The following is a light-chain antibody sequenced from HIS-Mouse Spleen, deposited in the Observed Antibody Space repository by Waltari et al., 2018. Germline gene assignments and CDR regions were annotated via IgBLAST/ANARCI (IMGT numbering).Light chain of an antibody. J-gene: IGLJ2*01. CDR1: ALPKKY. V-gene: IGLV3-10*01. CDR3: YSTDSSGNHRV. CDR2: EDS. Sequence: SYELTQPPSVSVSPGQTARITCSGDALPKKYAYWYQQKSGQAPVLVIYEDSKRPAGIPERFSGCSSGTIATLTISGAQVEDEADYYWYSTDSSGNHRVFGGGTKLTVL.